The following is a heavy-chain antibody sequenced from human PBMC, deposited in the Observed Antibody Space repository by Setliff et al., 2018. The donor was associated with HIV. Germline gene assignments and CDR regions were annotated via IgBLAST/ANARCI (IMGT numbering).Heavy chain of an antibody. Sequence: PSETLSLTCTVSGGSISRGSYYWAWIRQPAGKGLEWIGRLHASGSTNYKPSLKSRVTISVDTSKNQLSLQLRSVTVADTAVYYCARDEAVAGFDYWGQGTRVTVSS. D-gene: IGHD6-19*01. CDR2: LHASGST. J-gene: IGHJ4*02. V-gene: IGHV4-61*02. CDR1: GGSISRGSYY. CDR3: ARDEAVAGFDY.